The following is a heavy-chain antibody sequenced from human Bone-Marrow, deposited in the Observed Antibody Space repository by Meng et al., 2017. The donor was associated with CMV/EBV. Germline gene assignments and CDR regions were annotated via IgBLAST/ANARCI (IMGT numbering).Heavy chain of an antibody. D-gene: IGHD3-22*01. J-gene: IGHJ4*02. CDR1: GGSSSSSNW. V-gene: IGHV4-4*02. CDR3: ARVTDDSSGYYGAFDY. Sequence: SGGSSSSSNWWSWVRQPPGKGLEWIGEIYHSGSTNYNPSLKSRVTISVDKSKNQFSLKLSSVTAADTAVYYCARVTDDSSGYYGAFDYWGQGTLVTVSS. CDR2: IYHSGST.